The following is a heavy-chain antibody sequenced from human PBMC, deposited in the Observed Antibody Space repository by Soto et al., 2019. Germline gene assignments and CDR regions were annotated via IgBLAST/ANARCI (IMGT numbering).Heavy chain of an antibody. J-gene: IGHJ6*02. V-gene: IGHV3-74*01. CDR3: ARLAGGYSSSWYVWSPNYYYYGMDV. CDR1: GFTFSSSW. D-gene: IGHD6-13*01. Sequence: PGGSLRLSCAASGFTFSSSWMHWVRQAPGKGLVWVSRVNGDGSSTSYADSVKGRFTISRDNAKNTLYLQMNSLRAEDTAVYYCARLAGGYSSSWYVWSPNYYYYGMDVWGQGTTVTVSS. CDR2: VNGDGSST.